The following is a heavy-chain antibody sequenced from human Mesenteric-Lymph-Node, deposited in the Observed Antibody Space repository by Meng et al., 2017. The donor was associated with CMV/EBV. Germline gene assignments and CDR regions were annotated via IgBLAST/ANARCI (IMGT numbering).Heavy chain of an antibody. CDR2: ISYSSSLI. CDR3: ARHLGRGYYGSGSYAYYYYGMDV. D-gene: IGHD3-10*01. CDR1: GFTFSSYS. J-gene: IGHJ6*02. Sequence: GGSLRLSCAASGFTFSSYSMNWVRQAPGKGLEWVSYISYSSSLIYYADSVKGRFTISRDNAKNSLYLQMNSLRAEDMAVYYCARHLGRGYYGSGSYAYYYYGMDVWGQGTTVTVSS. V-gene: IGHV3-48*04.